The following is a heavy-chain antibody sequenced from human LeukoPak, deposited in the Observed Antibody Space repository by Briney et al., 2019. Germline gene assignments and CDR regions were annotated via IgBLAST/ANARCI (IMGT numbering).Heavy chain of an antibody. J-gene: IGHJ6*03. V-gene: IGHV3-30*02. Sequence: GGSLRLSCAASGFTFSSYGMHWVRQAPGKGLEWVAFIRYDGSNKYYADSVKGRFTISRDNSKNTLYLQMNSLRAEDTALYYCAKGVKVPLLRYFSYYMDVWGKGAKVTISS. CDR3: AKGVKVPLLRYFSYYMDV. CDR2: IRYDGSNK. CDR1: GFTFSSYG. D-gene: IGHD3-9*01.